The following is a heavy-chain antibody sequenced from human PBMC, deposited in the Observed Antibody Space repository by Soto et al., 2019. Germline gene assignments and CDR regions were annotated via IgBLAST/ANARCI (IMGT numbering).Heavy chain of an antibody. J-gene: IGHJ5*02. D-gene: IGHD3-10*01. CDR1: GASISSSSYY. CDR3: AIPDYYGSGSYLNNWFEP. CDR2: IYYSGRT. Sequence: PSETLSLTCTVSGASISSSSYYWGWIRQPPGKGLERIGSIYYSGRTYYNPSLKSRVTISVYTSKNQFSLKLSSVTAADTAVYYCAIPDYYGSGSYLNNWFEPWGQGTLVTVSS. V-gene: IGHV4-39*01.